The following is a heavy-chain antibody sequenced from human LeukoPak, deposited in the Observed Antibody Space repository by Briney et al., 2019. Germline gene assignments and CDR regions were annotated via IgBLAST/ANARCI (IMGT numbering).Heavy chain of an antibody. CDR3: ARKEQCLPHDAFDI. D-gene: IGHD6-19*01. CDR2: IYASGRT. Sequence: SATLSLTWPVAGGSVSIYCWSWTRQPAGKGLEWIGRIYASGRTNYNPALKSRVTMSLDTSKNQFSLKLYSVTDADTAVYYCARKEQCLPHDAFDIWGQGTMVTVSS. CDR1: GGSVSIYC. V-gene: IGHV4-4*07. J-gene: IGHJ3*02.